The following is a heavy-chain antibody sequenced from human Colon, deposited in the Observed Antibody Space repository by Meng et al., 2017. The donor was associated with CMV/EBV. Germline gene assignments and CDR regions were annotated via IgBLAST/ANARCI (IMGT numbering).Heavy chain of an antibody. D-gene: IGHD3-22*01. CDR1: AGSINTDSYY. Sequence: SETLSLTCTVSAGSINTDSYYWAWIRQPPGKGLEWIGTIYFSGSTYYNPSLRSRVTMSVDTSRNQFSLNLNSVTAADTAVYYCARDGGYYDSSGYYAEPHFDYWGQGTLVTVSS. CDR2: IYFSGST. V-gene: IGHV4-39*07. CDR3: ARDGGYYDSSGYYAEPHFDY. J-gene: IGHJ4*02.